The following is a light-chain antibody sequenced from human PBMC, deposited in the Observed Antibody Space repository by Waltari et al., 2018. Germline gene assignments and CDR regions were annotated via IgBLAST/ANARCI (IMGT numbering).Light chain of an antibody. CDR2: DAS. CDR3: QQRSKWPPSIT. V-gene: IGKV3-11*01. CDR1: QSVSSY. J-gene: IGKJ5*01. Sequence: EIVLTQSPATLSLSPGERATLSCRASQSVSSYLAWYQQKPGQAPRLLNYDASNRATGIPARFSGSGSGTDFTLSISSLEPEDFAVYYCQQRSKWPPSITFGQGTRLEIK.